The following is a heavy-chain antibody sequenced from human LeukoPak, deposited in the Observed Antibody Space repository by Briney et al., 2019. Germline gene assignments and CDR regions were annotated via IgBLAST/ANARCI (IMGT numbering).Heavy chain of an antibody. J-gene: IGHJ3*02. V-gene: IGHV4-59*01. CDR2: IYYSGST. CDR1: GGSISSSY. Sequence: SETLSLTCTVSGGSISSSYWSWIRQPPGKGLEWIGYIYYSGSTNYNPSLKSRVTISVDTSKNQFSLKLSSVTAADTAVYYCARESGGGYDHDAFDIWGQGTMVTVSS. D-gene: IGHD5-12*01. CDR3: ARESGGGYDHDAFDI.